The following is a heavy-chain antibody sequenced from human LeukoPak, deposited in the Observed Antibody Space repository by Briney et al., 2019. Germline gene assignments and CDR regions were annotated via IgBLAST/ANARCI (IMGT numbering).Heavy chain of an antibody. CDR3: ARDAGDYGDPGFDP. CDR2: IYHSGST. Sequence: PSETLSLTCTVSGGSISSYYWSWIRQPPGKGLEWIGYIYHSGSTNYNPSLKSRVTISVDTSKNQFSLKLSSVTAADTAVYYCARDAGDYGDPGFDPWGQGTLVTVSS. CDR1: GGSISSYY. D-gene: IGHD4-17*01. V-gene: IGHV4-59*01. J-gene: IGHJ5*02.